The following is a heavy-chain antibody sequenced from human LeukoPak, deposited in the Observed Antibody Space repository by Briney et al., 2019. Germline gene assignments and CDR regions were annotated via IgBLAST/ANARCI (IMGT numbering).Heavy chain of an antibody. V-gene: IGHV3-15*01. CDR1: GFTFSNAW. Sequence: GGSLRLSCAASGFTFSNAWMSWVRQAPGKGLEWVGRIKSKTDGATTDYAAPVKGRFTISRDDSKDTLYLQMNSLKTEDTAVYYCTTWAGGSTRGYYYYMDVWGKGTTVTVSS. CDR3: TTWAGGSTRGYYYYMDV. D-gene: IGHD1-26*01. CDR2: IKSKTDGATT. J-gene: IGHJ6*03.